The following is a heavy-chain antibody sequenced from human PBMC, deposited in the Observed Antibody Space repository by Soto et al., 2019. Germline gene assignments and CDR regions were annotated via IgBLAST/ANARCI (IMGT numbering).Heavy chain of an antibody. CDR2: IIPIFGTA. J-gene: IGHJ5*02. CDR3: ARGGVPTVVIREWFDP. Sequence: SVKVSCKASGGTFSSYSISWVRQAPGQGLEWMGGIIPIFGTANYAQKFQGRVTITADESTSTAYMELSSLRSEDTAVYYCARGGVPTVVIREWFDPWGQGTLVTVSS. CDR1: GGTFSSYS. D-gene: IGHD4-17*01. V-gene: IGHV1-69*13.